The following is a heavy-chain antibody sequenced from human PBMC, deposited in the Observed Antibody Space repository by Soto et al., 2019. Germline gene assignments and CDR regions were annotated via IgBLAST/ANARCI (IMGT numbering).Heavy chain of an antibody. Sequence: ASVKVSCKASGCTFTNYGVTWVRQAPGQGLEWMGWVSAYNGNTNYAETFQGRVTMTTDTSTSTGYMELRSLTSDDTAVYFCARVEDYFDSSGYARWGQGTLVTVSS. CDR2: VSAYNGNT. CDR3: ARVEDYFDSSGYAR. V-gene: IGHV1-18*04. J-gene: IGHJ4*02. D-gene: IGHD3-22*01. CDR1: GCTFTNYG.